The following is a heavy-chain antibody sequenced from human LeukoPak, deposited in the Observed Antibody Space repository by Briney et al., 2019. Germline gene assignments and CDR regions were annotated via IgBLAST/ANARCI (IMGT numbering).Heavy chain of an antibody. D-gene: IGHD2-2*01. V-gene: IGHV1-69*13. CDR3: ARSVLYCSSTSCYYYYGMDV. CDR2: IIPFFGTA. CDR1: GGTFSSYA. Sequence: ASVKVSCKASGGTFSSYAISWVRQAPGQGLEWMGEIIPFFGTANYAQKFQGRVTITADESTSTAYMELSSLRSEDTAVYYCARSVLYCSSTSCYYYYGMDVWGQGTTVTVSS. J-gene: IGHJ6*02.